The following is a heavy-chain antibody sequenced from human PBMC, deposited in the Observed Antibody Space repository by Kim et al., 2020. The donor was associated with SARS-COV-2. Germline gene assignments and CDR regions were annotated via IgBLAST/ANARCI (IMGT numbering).Heavy chain of an antibody. Sequence: GGSLRLSCAASGFTFSSYEMNWVRQAPGKGLEWVSYIIGSGTTIYYADSVRGLFTISRDNDNNSLYLQMNSLRAEDTAVYYCARRPNYSPFDYWGQGTLVTVSS. CDR3: ARRPNYSPFDY. D-gene: IGHD4-4*01. V-gene: IGHV3-48*03. CDR2: IIGSGTTI. J-gene: IGHJ4*02. CDR1: GFTFSSYE.